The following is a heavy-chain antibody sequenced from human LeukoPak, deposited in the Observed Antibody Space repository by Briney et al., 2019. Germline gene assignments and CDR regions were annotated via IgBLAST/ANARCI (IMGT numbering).Heavy chain of an antibody. CDR1: GFTFDDYG. D-gene: IGHD3-16*02. Sequence: RTGGSLRLSCAASGFTFDDYGMSWVRQAPGKGLEWVSGINWNGGSTGYADSVKGRFTISRDNAKNSLYLQMNSLRAEDTALYYCARAKMTSDYVWGSYRHSRRGPFDYWGQGTLVTVSS. V-gene: IGHV3-20*04. CDR2: INWNGGST. CDR3: ARAKMTSDYVWGSYRHSRRGPFDY. J-gene: IGHJ4*02.